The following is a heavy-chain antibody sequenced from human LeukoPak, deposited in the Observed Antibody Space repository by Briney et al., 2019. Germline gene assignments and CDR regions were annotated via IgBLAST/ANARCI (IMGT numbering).Heavy chain of an antibody. CDR2: FDPEDGET. Sequence: ASVKVSCKASGYTFISFGISWVRQAPGKGLEWMGGFDPEDGETIYAQKFQGRVTMTEDTSTDTAYMELSSLRSEDTAVYYCATTIPYDSSGYAFDYWGQGTLVTVSS. D-gene: IGHD3-22*01. V-gene: IGHV1-24*01. J-gene: IGHJ4*02. CDR3: ATTIPYDSSGYAFDY. CDR1: GYTFISFG.